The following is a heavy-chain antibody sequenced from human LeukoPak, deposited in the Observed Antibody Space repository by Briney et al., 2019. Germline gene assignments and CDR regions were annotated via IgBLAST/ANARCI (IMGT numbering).Heavy chain of an antibody. V-gene: IGHV3-33*01. D-gene: IGHD3-10*01. CDR3: ARDPFGIARVRGRHYYGMDV. CDR2: IWYDGRNK. J-gene: IGHJ6*02. Sequence: GGSLRLSCAAAEFTFSSYGMHWVRQAPGKGLEWVAMIWYDGRNKVYADSVEGRFTISRDNSKNTLYLQMNSLRVDDTAVYYCARDPFGIARVRGRHYYGMDVWGQGTTVTVSS. CDR1: EFTFSSYG.